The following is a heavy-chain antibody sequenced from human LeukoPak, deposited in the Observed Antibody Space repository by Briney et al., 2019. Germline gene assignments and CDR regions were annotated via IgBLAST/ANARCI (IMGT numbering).Heavy chain of an antibody. CDR2: ISAYNGNT. CDR3: ARTWLGYYFDY. V-gene: IGHV1-18*04. CDR1: GYTFTGYY. D-gene: IGHD6-19*01. Sequence: ASVKVSCKASGYTFTGYYMHWVRQAPGQGLEWMGWISAYNGNTNYAQKLQGRVTMTTDTSTSTAYMELRSLRSDDTAVYYCARTWLGYYFDYWGQGTLVTVSS. J-gene: IGHJ4*02.